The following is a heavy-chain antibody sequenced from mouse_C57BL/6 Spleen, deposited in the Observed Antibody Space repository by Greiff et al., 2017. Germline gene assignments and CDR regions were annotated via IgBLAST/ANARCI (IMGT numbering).Heavy chain of an antibody. CDR1: GYTFTSYW. J-gene: IGHJ4*01. CDR2: IDPSDSET. Sequence: VQLQQSGAELVRPGSSVKLSCKASGYTFTSYWMHWVKQRPIQGLEWIGNIDPSDSETHYNQKFKDKATLTVDKSSSTAYMQLSSLTSEDSAVYYCARKDVAMDYWGQGTSVTVSS. V-gene: IGHV1-52*01. CDR3: ARKDVAMDY.